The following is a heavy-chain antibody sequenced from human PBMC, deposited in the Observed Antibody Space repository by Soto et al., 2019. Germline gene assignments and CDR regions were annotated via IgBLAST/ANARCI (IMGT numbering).Heavy chain of an antibody. J-gene: IGHJ6*02. CDR2: IWYDGSNK. Sequence: PGGSLRLSCAASGFTFSSYGMHWVRQAPGKGLEWVAVIWYDGSNKYYADSVKGRFTISRDNSKNTLYLQMNSLRAEDTAVYYCARVLGICGRYYYYYGMDVWGQGTTVTVSS. D-gene: IGHD3-3*01. CDR1: GFTFSSYG. V-gene: IGHV3-33*01. CDR3: ARVLGICGRYYYYYGMDV.